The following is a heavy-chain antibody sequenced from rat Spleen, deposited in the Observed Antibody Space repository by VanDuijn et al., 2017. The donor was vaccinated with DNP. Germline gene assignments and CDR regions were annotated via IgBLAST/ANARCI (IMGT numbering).Heavy chain of an antibody. D-gene: IGHD5-1*01. CDR3: ARILLGGGGYFDY. CDR2: MWSDGDT. Sequence: QVQLKESGPGLVQPSETLSLTCTVSGFSLTSYSVHWVRQHSGKSLEWMGRMWSDGDTSYNSAFTSRLSISRDTSKSQVFLKMNSLQTEDTGTYYCARILLGGGGYFDYWGQGVMVTVSS. CDR1: GFSLTSYS. J-gene: IGHJ2*01. V-gene: IGHV2S18*01.